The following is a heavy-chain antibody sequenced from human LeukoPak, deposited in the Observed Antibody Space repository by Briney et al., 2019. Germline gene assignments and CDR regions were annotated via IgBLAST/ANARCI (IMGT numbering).Heavy chain of an antibody. V-gene: IGHV1-2*06. CDR3: ATAGGYSYGARPDY. J-gene: IGHJ4*02. CDR1: GYTFTGYY. Sequence: GGSLRLSCAASGYTFTGYYMHWVRQAPGQGLEWMGRINPNSGGTNYAQKFQGRVTMTRDTSISTAYMELSRLRSDDTAVYYCATAGGYSYGARPDYWGQGTLVTVSS. D-gene: IGHD5-18*01. CDR2: INPNSGGT.